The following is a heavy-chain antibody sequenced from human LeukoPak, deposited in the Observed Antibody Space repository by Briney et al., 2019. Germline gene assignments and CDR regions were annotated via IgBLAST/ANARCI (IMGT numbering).Heavy chain of an antibody. Sequence: PSETLSLTCAVYGGSFSGYYWSWIPQPPGKGLEWIGEINHSGSTNYNPSLKSRVTISVDTSKNQFSLKLSSVTAADTAVYYCAGGLRRLGIWGQGTMVTVSS. CDR2: INHSGST. V-gene: IGHV4-34*01. CDR1: GGSFSGYY. D-gene: IGHD3-16*01. J-gene: IGHJ3*02. CDR3: AGGLRRLGI.